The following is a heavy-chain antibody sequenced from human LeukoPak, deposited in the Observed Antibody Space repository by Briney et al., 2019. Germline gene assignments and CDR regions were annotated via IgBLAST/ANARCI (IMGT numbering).Heavy chain of an antibody. CDR3: ARGGKQYYYGSGSFDY. D-gene: IGHD3-10*01. Sequence: SETLSLTCTVSGGSISSYYWSWIRQPPGKGLEWIGYIYYSGSTNYNPSLKSRVTISVDTSKNQFSLKLSSVTAADTAVYYCARGGKQYYYGSGSFDYWGQGTLVTVSS. CDR1: GGSISSYY. CDR2: IYYSGST. J-gene: IGHJ4*02. V-gene: IGHV4-59*01.